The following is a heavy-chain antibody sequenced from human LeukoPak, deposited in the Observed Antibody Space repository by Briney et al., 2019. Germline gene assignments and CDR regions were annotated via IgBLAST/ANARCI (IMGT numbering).Heavy chain of an antibody. J-gene: IGHJ4*02. D-gene: IGHD6-25*01. V-gene: IGHV4-34*01. CDR2: INHSGST. Sequence: SETLSLTCAVYGGSFSGYYWSWIRQPPGKGLEWIGEINHSGSTNYNPSLKSRVTISVDTSKNRFSLKLSSVTAADTAVYYCARDGYGSGLSFDYWGQGTLVTVSS. CDR1: GGSFSGYY. CDR3: ARDGYGSGLSFDY.